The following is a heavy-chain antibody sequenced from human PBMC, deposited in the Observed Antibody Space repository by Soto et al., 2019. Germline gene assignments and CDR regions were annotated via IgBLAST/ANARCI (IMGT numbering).Heavy chain of an antibody. CDR3: AKNLAGVAYCGMDG. J-gene: IGHJ6*02. D-gene: IGHD6-19*01. V-gene: IGHV3-23*01. CDR1: GFTFSTYG. CDR2: INGSGRST. Sequence: VQLLESGGGLVQPGGALRLSCAASGFTFSTYGMSWGRRAPGQGLEWNLSINGSGRSTFYAEFVKARFTIARDKSKDTRFLQMNSLRAEETALYYCAKNLAGVAYCGMDGWGQGTTVTVSS.